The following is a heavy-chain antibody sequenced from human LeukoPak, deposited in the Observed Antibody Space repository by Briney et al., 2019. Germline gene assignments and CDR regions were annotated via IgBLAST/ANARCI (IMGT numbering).Heavy chain of an antibody. CDR1: GFTFSSYG. D-gene: IGHD3-22*01. J-gene: IGHJ4*02. Sequence: PGGSLRLSCAASGFTFSSYGMHRVRQAPGKGLEWVAVIWYDGSNKYYADSVKGRFTTSRDNSKNTLYLQMNSLRAEDTAVYYCARGGTDKTYYYDSSGPFDYWGQGTLVTVSS. V-gene: IGHV3-33*08. CDR2: IWYDGSNK. CDR3: ARGGTDKTYYYDSSGPFDY.